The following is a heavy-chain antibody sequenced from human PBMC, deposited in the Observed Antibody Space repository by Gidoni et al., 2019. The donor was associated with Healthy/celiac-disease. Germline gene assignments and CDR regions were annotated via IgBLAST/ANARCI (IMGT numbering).Heavy chain of an antibody. CDR1: GFTFDDYA. D-gene: IGHD6-13*01. Sequence: EVQLVESGGGLVQPGRSLSLSCAASGFTFDDYAMPWVRQAPGKGLEWVAGISWNSGSIGYADSVKGRFTISRDNAKNSLYLQMNSLRAEDTALYYCAKDMGAAGPLDYWGQGTLVTVSS. V-gene: IGHV3-9*01. J-gene: IGHJ4*02. CDR2: ISWNSGSI. CDR3: AKDMGAAGPLDY.